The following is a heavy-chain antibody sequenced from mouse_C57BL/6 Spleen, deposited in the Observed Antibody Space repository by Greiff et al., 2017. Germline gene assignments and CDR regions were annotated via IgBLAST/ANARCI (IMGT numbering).Heavy chain of an antibody. J-gene: IGHJ3*01. V-gene: IGHV1-55*01. CDR1: GYTFTSYW. CDR3: ARSDYDYEGWFAY. D-gene: IGHD2-4*01. CDR2: IYPGSGST. Sequence: QVQLQQPGAELVKPGASVKMSCKASGYTFTSYWITWVKQRPGQGLEWIGDIYPGSGSTNYNEKFKSKATLTVDTSSSTAYMQLSSLTSEDSAVYYCARSDYDYEGWFAYWGQGTLVTVSA.